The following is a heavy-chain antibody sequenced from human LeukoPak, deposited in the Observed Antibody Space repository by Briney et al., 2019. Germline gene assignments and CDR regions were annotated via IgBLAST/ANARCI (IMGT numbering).Heavy chain of an antibody. V-gene: IGHV4-30-4*01. CDR2: NYYSGST. CDR1: GVSISSGDYY. J-gene: IGHJ6*02. Sequence: SETLSLTCTVSGVSISSGDYYWSWIRQPPGKGLEWIGYNYYSGSTYYHPSLKSRVTISVDTSKNQFSLKLSSVTAADTAVYYCARDLSSYGMDVWGQGTTVTVSS. CDR3: ARDLSSYGMDV.